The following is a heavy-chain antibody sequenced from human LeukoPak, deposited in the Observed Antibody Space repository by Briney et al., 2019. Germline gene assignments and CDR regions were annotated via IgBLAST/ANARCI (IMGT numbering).Heavy chain of an antibody. D-gene: IGHD2-2*02. J-gene: IGHJ4*02. V-gene: IGHV4-39*07. Sequence: KSSETLSLTCTVSGGSISSSIYYWGWIRQPPGKGLEWIGSIYYSGSTYYNPSLKSRVTISVDTSKNQFSLKLSSVTAADTAVYYCAREYGYCSSTSCHILGIIDYWGQGTLVTVSS. CDR3: AREYGYCSSTSCHILGIIDY. CDR2: IYYSGST. CDR1: GGSISSSIYY.